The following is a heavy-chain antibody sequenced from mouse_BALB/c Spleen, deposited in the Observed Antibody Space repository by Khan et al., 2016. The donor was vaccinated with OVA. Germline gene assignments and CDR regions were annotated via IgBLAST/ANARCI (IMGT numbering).Heavy chain of an antibody. Sequence: QVQLQQSGTELVRPGTSVKLSCKASGYTFTSYWMNWIKQRPEQGLEWIGRIDPYDSETHYNQKFKDKATLTVDKSSNTAYMQLTSLPSEDSAVYYCARNPFGYWGQGTLVTVSA. J-gene: IGHJ3*01. CDR3: ARNPFGY. V-gene: IGHV1-52*01. CDR1: GYTFTSYW. CDR2: IDPYDSET.